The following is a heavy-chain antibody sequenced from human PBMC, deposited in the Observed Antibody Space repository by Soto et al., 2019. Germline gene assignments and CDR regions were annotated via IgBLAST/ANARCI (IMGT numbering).Heavy chain of an antibody. Sequence: SVKVSCKASGGTFSSYAISWVRQAPGQGLEWMGGIIPIFGTANYAQKFQGRVTITADESTSTAYMELSSLRSEDTAVYYCARIVNTGIVGATEDYYYYYGMDVWGQGTTVTVSS. J-gene: IGHJ6*02. CDR3: ARIVNTGIVGATEDYYYYYGMDV. CDR1: GGTFSSYA. V-gene: IGHV1-69*13. CDR2: IIPIFGTA. D-gene: IGHD1-26*01.